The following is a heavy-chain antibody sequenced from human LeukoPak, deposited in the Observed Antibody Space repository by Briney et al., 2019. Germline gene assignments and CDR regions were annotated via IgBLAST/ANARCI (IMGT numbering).Heavy chain of an antibody. J-gene: IGHJ3*02. CDR2: IKQDGSEK. V-gene: IGHV3-7*01. CDR1: GFTFSSYA. CDR3: ARDRGMSNAFDI. Sequence: GGSLRLSCAASGFTFSSYAMSWVRQAPGKGLEWVANIKQDGSEKYYVDSVKGRFTISRDNAKNSLYLQMNSLRAEDTAVYYCARDRGMSNAFDIWGQGTMVTVSS.